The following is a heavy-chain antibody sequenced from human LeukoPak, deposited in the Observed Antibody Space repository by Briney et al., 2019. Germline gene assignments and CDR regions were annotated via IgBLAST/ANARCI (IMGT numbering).Heavy chain of an antibody. CDR3: AEDQAGRYCTSTACYAPEG. V-gene: IGHV3-30*02. D-gene: IGHD2-2*01. Sequence: PGGSLRLSCAASGFTFSNVYMSWVRQAPGKGLEWVSFIHYDGTKKYYADSVKGRFTISRDNSKNTLYLQMNSLRPEDTAVYYCAEDQAGRYCTSTACYAPEGWGQGTLVTVSS. J-gene: IGHJ4*02. CDR2: IHYDGTKK. CDR1: GFTFSNVY.